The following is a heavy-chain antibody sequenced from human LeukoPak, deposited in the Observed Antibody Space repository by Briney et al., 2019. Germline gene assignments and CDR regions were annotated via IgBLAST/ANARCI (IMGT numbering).Heavy chain of an antibody. CDR3: ASSWGSAIDF. Sequence: GGSLRLSCAASGFTFSSYAMSWVRQAPGKGLEWVANINQDGSEIYHVDSVKGRFTVSTDNAKNSLYLQMSSLRAEDTAVYYCASSWGSAIDFWGQGTLVTVSS. CDR1: GFTFSSYA. D-gene: IGHD3-16*01. J-gene: IGHJ4*02. V-gene: IGHV3-7*01. CDR2: INQDGSEI.